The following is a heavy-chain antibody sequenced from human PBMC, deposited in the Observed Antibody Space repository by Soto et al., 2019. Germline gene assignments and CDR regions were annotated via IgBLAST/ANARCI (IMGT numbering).Heavy chain of an antibody. CDR2: ISGSGGST. V-gene: IGHV3-23*01. J-gene: IGHJ3*02. D-gene: IGHD3-16*01. CDR1: GFTFSSYA. Sequence: GGSLRLSCAASGFTFSSYAMSWVRQAPGKGLEWVSAISGSGGSTYYADSVKGRFTISRDNSKNTLYLQMNSLRAEDTAVYYCAKDSSGPYYDYVWGSYPYDAFDIWGQGTMVTVSS. CDR3: AKDSSGPYYDYVWGSYPYDAFDI.